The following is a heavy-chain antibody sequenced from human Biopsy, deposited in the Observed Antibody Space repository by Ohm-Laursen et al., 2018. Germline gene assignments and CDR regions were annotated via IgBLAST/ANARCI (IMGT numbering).Heavy chain of an antibody. CDR2: IYSSGGT. CDR3: ARATNSTGWPYYYFYGMDV. D-gene: IGHD2/OR15-2a*01. V-gene: IGHV4-59*01. Sequence: PSQTLSLTCNVSGGSLSLSYWSWIRQPPGKGLEWIGYIYSSGGTDYNPSLKSRVTISVDTSKNQFSLRLNSVTAADTAVYYCARATNSTGWPYYYFYGMDVWGQGTTVTVSS. CDR1: GGSLSLSY. J-gene: IGHJ6*02.